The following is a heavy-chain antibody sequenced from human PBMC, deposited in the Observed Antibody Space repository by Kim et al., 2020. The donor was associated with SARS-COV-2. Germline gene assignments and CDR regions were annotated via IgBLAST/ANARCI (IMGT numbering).Heavy chain of an antibody. J-gene: IGHJ5*02. CDR3: AKGVRPKYYTTGSDL. Sequence: GGSLRLSCAASGFTFASFGMHWVRQAPGKGLEWVALISYDGGNKYYADSVRGRFTVSRDKSKNTLYLQMNSLTTEDTAVYHCAKGVRPKYYTTGSDLWGQGTLVTVSS. V-gene: IGHV3-30*18. CDR2: ISYDGGNK. D-gene: IGHD3-10*01. CDR1: GFTFASFG.